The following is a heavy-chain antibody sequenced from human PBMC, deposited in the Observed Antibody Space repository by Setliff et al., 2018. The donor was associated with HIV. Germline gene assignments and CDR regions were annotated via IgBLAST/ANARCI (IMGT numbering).Heavy chain of an antibody. CDR1: GGSFNDYS. V-gene: IGHV4-34*01. D-gene: IGHD2-21*01. Sequence: PSETLSLTCAVYGGSFNDYSWTWIRQAPGKELEWIGETSHNGESSYNTSLTSRVTISVDTSKRQFSLKLTSVTAADTAVYYCARSGYCVGTDCYRGPLDYWGQGVLVTV. CDR2: TSHNGES. CDR3: ARSGYCVGTDCYRGPLDY. J-gene: IGHJ4*02.